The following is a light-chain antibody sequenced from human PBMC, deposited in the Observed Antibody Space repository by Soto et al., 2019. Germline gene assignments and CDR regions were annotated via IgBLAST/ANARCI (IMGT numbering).Light chain of an antibody. V-gene: IGKV3-15*01. CDR1: QIVSSN. J-gene: IGKJ2*01. CDR3: QQYNNWPYT. Sequence: IAMTQSPATLSVSPGERSTLSCRASQIVSSNLAWYQQKPGQAPRLLIYGASTRATGIPARFSGSGSGTEFTLPISSLQSEDFAVYYCQQYNNWPYTFGQGTKVDIK. CDR2: GAS.